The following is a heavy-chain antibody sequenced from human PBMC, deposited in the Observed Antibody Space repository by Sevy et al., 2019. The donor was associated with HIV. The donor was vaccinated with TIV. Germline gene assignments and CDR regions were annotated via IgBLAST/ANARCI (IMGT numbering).Heavy chain of an antibody. J-gene: IGHJ4*01. Sequence: GGSLRLSCAASGFTFSNYGIHLVRQAPGKGLEWLAFISFDGSDKYYADSVKGRFTISGEDSKNTLYLHLKSLRVEDTAVYYCAKTRYHYHISGFFGGTFVPDYWGHGTLVTVSS. CDR1: GFTFSNYG. V-gene: IGHV3-30*18. CDR2: ISFDGSDK. D-gene: IGHD3-22*01. CDR3: AKTRYHYHISGFFGGTFVPDY.